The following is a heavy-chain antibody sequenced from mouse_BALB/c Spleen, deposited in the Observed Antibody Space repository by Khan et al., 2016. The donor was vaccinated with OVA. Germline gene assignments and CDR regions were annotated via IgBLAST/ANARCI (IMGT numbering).Heavy chain of an antibody. V-gene: IGHV3-8*02. CDR1: GDSITSGY. J-gene: IGHJ3*01. D-gene: IGHD2-14*01. CDR3: ARATYRYAVAY. Sequence: EVQLQESGPSLVKPSQTLSLTCSVTGDSITSGYWSWIRKFPGNKLEYMGYMIFSGNTYYNPSLKSRISITRHTSKNQHYLQLNSATTEDTATYYCARATYRYAVAYWGQGTLVTVSA. CDR2: MIFSGNT.